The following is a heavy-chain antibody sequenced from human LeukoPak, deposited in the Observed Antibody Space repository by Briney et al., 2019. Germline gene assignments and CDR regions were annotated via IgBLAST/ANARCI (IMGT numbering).Heavy chain of an antibody. CDR3: ARRSSSSWYEANWFDP. J-gene: IGHJ5*02. V-gene: IGHV4-59*08. D-gene: IGHD6-13*01. CDR1: GGSISSYY. Sequence: KTSETLSLTCTVSGGSISSYYWSWIRQPPGKGLEWIGYIYYSGSTNYNPSLKSRVTISVDTSKNQFSLKQSSVTAADTAVYYCARRSSSSWYEANWFDPWGQGTLVTVSS. CDR2: IYYSGST.